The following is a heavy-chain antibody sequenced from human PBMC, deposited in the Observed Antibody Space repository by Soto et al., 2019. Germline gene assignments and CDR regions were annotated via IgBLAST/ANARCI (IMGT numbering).Heavy chain of an antibody. CDR3: ARGGSSFFSYYYYMDV. D-gene: IGHD6-6*01. J-gene: IGHJ6*03. Sequence: QVQLQESGPGLVKPSETLSLTCTVSGGSISSYYWSWIRQPPGKGLEWIGYIYYSGSTNYNPSRKSRVTPSVDTSKNQCSLKLSSVTAADTAVYYCARGGSSFFSYYYYMDVWGKGTTVTVSS. CDR1: GGSISSYY. CDR2: IYYSGST. V-gene: IGHV4-59*01.